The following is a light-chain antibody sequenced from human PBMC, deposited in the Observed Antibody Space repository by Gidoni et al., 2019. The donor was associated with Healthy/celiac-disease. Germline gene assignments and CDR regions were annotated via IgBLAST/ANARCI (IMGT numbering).Light chain of an antibody. CDR1: QSVSSY. Sequence: LVLTQSPATLSLSPGERATLSCSASQSVSSYLAWYQQKPGQAPRLLIYDASTGAPGIPARFSGSGSGTDFTLTISSREPEEFAVYYCQQRSNWTQVTFGQGTRLEIK. V-gene: IGKV3-11*01. CDR3: QQRSNWTQVT. CDR2: DAS. J-gene: IGKJ5*01.